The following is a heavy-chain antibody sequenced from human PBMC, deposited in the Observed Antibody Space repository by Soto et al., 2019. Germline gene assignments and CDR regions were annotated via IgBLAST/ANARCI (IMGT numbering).Heavy chain of an antibody. J-gene: IGHJ4*02. CDR2: ISGSGGST. Sequence: EVQLLESGGGLVQPGGSLRLSCAASGFTFSSYAMSWVRQAPGKGLEWVSAISGSGGSTYYADSVKGRFTISRDNSKNTLYLQMNSLRAEDTAVYYCVRARYYDILTGYYPLGYWGQGTLVTVSS. CDR1: GFTFSSYA. V-gene: IGHV3-23*01. CDR3: VRARYYDILTGYYPLGY. D-gene: IGHD3-9*01.